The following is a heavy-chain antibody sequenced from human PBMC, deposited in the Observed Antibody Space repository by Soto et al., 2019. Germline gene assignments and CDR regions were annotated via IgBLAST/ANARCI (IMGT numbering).Heavy chain of an antibody. D-gene: IGHD2-15*01. J-gene: IGHJ4*02. V-gene: IGHV4-30-4*01. CDR2: ISYSGSA. CDR1: GGSISSGNYY. Sequence: SESLSLTCTVSGGSISSGNYYWSWIRQPPGKGLEWIGFISYSGSAYYNPSLKSRVTISVDTSKNQFSLNLSFVTAADTAVYYCATMGTPATGLYYFDYWGQGTLVTVSS. CDR3: ATMGTPATGLYYFDY.